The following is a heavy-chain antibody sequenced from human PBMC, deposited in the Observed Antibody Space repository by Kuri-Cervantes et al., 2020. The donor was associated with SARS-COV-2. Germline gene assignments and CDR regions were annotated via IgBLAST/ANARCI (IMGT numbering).Heavy chain of an antibody. CDR1: GYTFTGYY. CDR3: ASGRGPYYTDANFDP. D-gene: IGHD3-3*01. Sequence: ASVKVSCKASGYTFTGYYIHWVRQAPGQGLEWMGWINPNSGGTNYAQKPQGRVTMTRDTSISTDYMELSRLRSDDTAVYYCASGRGPYYTDANFDPWGQGTLVTVSS. J-gene: IGHJ5*02. CDR2: INPNSGGT. V-gene: IGHV1-2*02.